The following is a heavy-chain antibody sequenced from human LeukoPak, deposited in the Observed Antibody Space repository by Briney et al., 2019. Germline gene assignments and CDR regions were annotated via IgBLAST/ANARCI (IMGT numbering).Heavy chain of an antibody. J-gene: IGHJ4*02. CDR3: ARAQIDNYDYVWGSYRPNHFDY. CDR2: IYHSGST. Sequence: SGTLSLTCAVSGGSISSSNWWSWVRQPPGKGLEWIGEIYHSGSTNYNPSLKSRVTIPVDKSKNQFSLKLSSVTAADTAVYYCARAQIDNYDYVWGSYRPNHFDYWGQGTLVTVSS. D-gene: IGHD3-16*02. CDR1: GGSISSSNW. V-gene: IGHV4-4*02.